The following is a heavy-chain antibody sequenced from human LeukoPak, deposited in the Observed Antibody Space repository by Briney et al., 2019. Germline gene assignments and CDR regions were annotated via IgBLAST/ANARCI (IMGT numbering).Heavy chain of an antibody. CDR3: AKNRGGSYYSGSDY. Sequence: GGSLRLSWAASGFTFSSYAMNWVRQAPGKGLEWVSAVRGSDAGTSYADSVKGRFTISRDNSKNTLYLQMNSLRAEGTAVYYCAKNRGGSYYSGSDYWGQGTLVTVSS. D-gene: IGHD1-26*01. J-gene: IGHJ4*02. CDR1: GFTFSSYA. CDR2: VRGSDAGT. V-gene: IGHV3-23*01.